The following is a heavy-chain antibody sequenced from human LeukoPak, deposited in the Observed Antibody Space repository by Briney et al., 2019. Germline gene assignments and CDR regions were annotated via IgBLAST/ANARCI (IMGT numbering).Heavy chain of an antibody. V-gene: IGHV1-2*06. CDR1: GYTFTGYC. CDR3: ARDYPYVWGSYRYSDY. J-gene: IGHJ4*02. Sequence: ASVKVSCKASGYTFTGYCMHWVRQAPGQGLEWMGRINTNSGGTNYAQKFQGRVTMTRDTSISTAYMELSRLRSDDTAVYYCARDYPYVWGSYRYSDYWGQGTLVTVSS. CDR2: INTNSGGT. D-gene: IGHD3-16*02.